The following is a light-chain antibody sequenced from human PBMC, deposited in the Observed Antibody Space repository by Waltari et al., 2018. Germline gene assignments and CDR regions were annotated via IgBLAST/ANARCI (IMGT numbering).Light chain of an antibody. V-gene: IGKV3-11*01. CDR3: QQRSNWPPGLT. J-gene: IGKJ4*01. CDR2: DAS. Sequence: TLSCRASQSVSSYLAWYQQKPGQAPRLLIYDASNRATGIPARFSGSGSGTDFTLTISSLEPEDFAVYYCQQRSNWPPGLTFGGGTKVEIK. CDR1: QSVSSY.